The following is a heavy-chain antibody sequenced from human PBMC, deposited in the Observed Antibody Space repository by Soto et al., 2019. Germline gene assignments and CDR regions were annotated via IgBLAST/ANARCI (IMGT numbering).Heavy chain of an antibody. Sequence: GGSLRLSCGASGFTFTNFWIHWVRQVPWKGLVWVSRIDTSGTSTSYADSVKGRFTISRDNAKSTVTLQMNSLRAEDTGVYYCARDSWYFDVLSQRSLVTVCS. D-gene: IGHD6-13*01. CDR2: IDTSGTST. CDR1: GFTFTNFW. V-gene: IGHV3-74*01. J-gene: IGHJ4*02. CDR3: ARDSWYFDV.